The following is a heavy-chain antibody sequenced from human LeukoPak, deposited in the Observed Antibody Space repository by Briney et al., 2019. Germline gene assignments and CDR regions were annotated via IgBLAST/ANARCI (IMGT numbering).Heavy chain of an antibody. V-gene: IGHV4-34*01. D-gene: IGHD3-3*01. J-gene: IGHJ4*02. Sequence: SETLSLTCAVYGGSFSGYYWSWIRQPPGEGVEWIGEINHSGSTNYNPSLKSRVTISVDTSKNQFSLKLSSVTAADTAVYYCARARYYDFCSGPNNFDYWGQGTLVTVSS. CDR1: GGSFSGYY. CDR2: INHSGST. CDR3: ARARYYDFCSGPNNFDY.